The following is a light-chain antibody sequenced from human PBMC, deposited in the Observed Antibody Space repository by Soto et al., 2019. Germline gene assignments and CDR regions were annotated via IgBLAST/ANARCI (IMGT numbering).Light chain of an antibody. Sequence: QSALTQPASVSGSPGQSIAISCTGTSSDVGGYNYVSWFQYHPGKAPKLMIYEVSSRPSGVSNRFSGSKSGNTASLTISGLQAEDEADYYCCSYTRSSTWVFGGGTKLTVL. CDR2: EVS. CDR1: SSDVGGYNY. V-gene: IGLV2-14*01. CDR3: CSYTRSSTWV. J-gene: IGLJ3*02.